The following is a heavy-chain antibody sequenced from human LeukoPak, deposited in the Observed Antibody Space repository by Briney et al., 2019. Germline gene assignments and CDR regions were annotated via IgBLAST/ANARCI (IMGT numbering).Heavy chain of an antibody. CDR2: ILHSGNT. D-gene: IGHD3-22*01. CDR1: SGSVSSHD. V-gene: IGHV4-59*02. Sequence: SETLSLTCTVSSGSVSSHDWSWIRQSPGKGLEWIGNILHSGNTNYNPSLKSRVSMSIQTFRNQFALRLNSVTAADTAVYYCVRANYYDSSGYYLDSWGQGTLVTVSS. CDR3: VRANYYDSSGYYLDS. J-gene: IGHJ4*02.